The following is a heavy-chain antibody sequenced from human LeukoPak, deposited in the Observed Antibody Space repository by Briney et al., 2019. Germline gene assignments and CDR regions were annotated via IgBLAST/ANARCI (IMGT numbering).Heavy chain of an antibody. CDR2: ISGGGGST. J-gene: IGHJ4*02. CDR3: AKGPASTIFGVVPFDY. V-gene: IGHV3-23*01. D-gene: IGHD3-3*01. CDR1: GFTFSSYA. Sequence: PGESLRLSCVASGFTFSSYAMSWVRQTPGKGLEWVSEISGGGGSTDYADSVKGRFTISRDNSKNTLYLQMNSLRAEDTAVYYCAKGPASTIFGVVPFDYWGQGILVTVSS.